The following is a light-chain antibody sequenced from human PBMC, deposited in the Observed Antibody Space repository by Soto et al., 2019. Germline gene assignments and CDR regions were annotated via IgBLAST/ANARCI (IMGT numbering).Light chain of an antibody. V-gene: IGKV1-12*01. CDR3: QQADSFPCR. Sequence: ILLTQSPSAVSEPAGDRVTITCRASQGIGSWLAWYQQKPGQAPRLLIFAASSLQSGVPSRFSGSGSGTDFTLTISSLKQEVVASYYGQQADSFPCRFGQGTEVEIK. CDR1: QGIGSW. CDR2: AAS. J-gene: IGKJ1*01.